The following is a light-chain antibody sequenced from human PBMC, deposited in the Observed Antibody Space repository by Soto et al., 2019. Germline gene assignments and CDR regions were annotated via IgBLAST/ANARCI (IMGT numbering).Light chain of an antibody. CDR3: SSFTTIGTLV. CDR2: EVS. Sequence: QSALTQPASVSGSPGQSITISCTGTNSDVGSSLYVSWYQQHPGKAPKLVIFEVSNRPSGISDRFSGSKSGITASLTIAGLQPEDEADYYCSSFTTIGTLVFGGGTKVTVL. CDR1: NSDVGSSLY. J-gene: IGLJ2*01. V-gene: IGLV2-14*01.